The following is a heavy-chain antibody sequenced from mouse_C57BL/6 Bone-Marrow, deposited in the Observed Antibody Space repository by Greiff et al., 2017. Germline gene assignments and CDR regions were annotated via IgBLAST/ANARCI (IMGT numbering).Heavy chain of an antibody. CDR3: ARIAYYSNYVFDY. V-gene: IGHV3-6*01. CDR1: GYSITSGYY. J-gene: IGHJ2*01. Sequence: ESGPGLVKPSQSLSLTCSVTGYSITSGYYWNWIRQFPGNKLEWMGYISYDGSNNYNPSLKNRISITRDTSKNQFFLKLNSVTTEDTATYYCARIAYYSNYVFDYWGQGTTLTVSS. CDR2: ISYDGSN. D-gene: IGHD2-5*01.